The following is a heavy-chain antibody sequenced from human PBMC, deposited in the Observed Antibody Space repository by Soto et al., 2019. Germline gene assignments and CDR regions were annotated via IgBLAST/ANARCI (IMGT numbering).Heavy chain of an antibody. CDR1: GYTFTGYY. D-gene: IGHD3-3*01. Sequence: ASVKVSCKASGYTFTGYYMHWVRQAPGQGLEWMGWINPNSGGTNYAQKFQGWVTMTRDTSISTAYMELSRLRSDDTAVYYCARGRAVPGFLEWLLPDYFDYWGQGTLVTVSS. V-gene: IGHV1-2*04. CDR2: INPNSGGT. CDR3: ARGRAVPGFLEWLLPDYFDY. J-gene: IGHJ4*02.